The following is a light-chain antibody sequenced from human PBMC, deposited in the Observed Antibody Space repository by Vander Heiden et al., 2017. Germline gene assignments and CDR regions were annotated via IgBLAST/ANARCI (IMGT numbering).Light chain of an antibody. J-gene: IGKJ3*01. CDR2: AAS. Sequence: DIQMTQSPSSLSASVGDRVTITCRASQSISSYLNWYQQKPGKAPKLLIYAASSLQSGVPSRFSGSGSGTDFTLTISSLQPEDFATYYCQQSYSTLFTLGKGTKVNIK. CDR1: QSISSY. V-gene: IGKV1-39*01. CDR3: QQSYSTLFT.